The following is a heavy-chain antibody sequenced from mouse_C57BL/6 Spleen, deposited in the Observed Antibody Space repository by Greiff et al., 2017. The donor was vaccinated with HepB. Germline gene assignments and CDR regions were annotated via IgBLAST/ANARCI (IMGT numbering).Heavy chain of an antibody. Sequence: VKLVESGAELVRPGASVKLSCKASGYTFTDYYINWVKQRPGQGLEWIARIYPGSGNTYYNEKFKGKATLTAEKSSSTAYMQLSSLTSEDSAVYFCARVYRYYAMDYWGQGTSVTVSS. J-gene: IGHJ4*01. CDR2: IYPGSGNT. V-gene: IGHV1-76*01. D-gene: IGHD2-1*01. CDR3: ARVYRYYAMDY. CDR1: GYTFTDYY.